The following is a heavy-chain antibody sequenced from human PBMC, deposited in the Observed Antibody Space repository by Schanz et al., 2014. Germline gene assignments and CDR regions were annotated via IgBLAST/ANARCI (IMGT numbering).Heavy chain of an antibody. CDR3: AKVRYSSGWRGDYFDE. Sequence: DVHLLESGGGLVQPGGSLRLSCAASEFTFSTDAMSWVRQAPGKGLEWLSVISASGGDTYYADSVKGRFTISRDNSKNTQYLQMNSLRAEDTAVYYCAKVRYSSGWRGDYFDEWGQGTLVTVAS. CDR2: ISASGGDT. CDR1: EFTFSTDA. V-gene: IGHV3-23*01. J-gene: IGHJ4*02. D-gene: IGHD6-25*01.